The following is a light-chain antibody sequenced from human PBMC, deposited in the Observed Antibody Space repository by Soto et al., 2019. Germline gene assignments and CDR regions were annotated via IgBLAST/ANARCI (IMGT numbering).Light chain of an antibody. CDR3: QQTYRIPYT. CDR1: QDISDY. CDR2: AAY. J-gene: IGKJ2*01. V-gene: IGKV1-39*01. Sequence: DIQMRQPQSALSASVGDGGIMTCRASQDISDYLNWYQQRPGQARKLLIYAAYNLQRGVPSTFTGSQSGTDFTPTITSLQPEDFATFYCQQTYRIPYTFGQGTKVDIK.